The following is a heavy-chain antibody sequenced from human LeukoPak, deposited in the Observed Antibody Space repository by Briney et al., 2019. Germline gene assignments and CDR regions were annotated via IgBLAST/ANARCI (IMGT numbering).Heavy chain of an antibody. CDR2: ISGSGGST. Sequence: GGSLRLSCTASGFTFSSYAMNWVRQAPGKGLEWVSAISGSGGSTYYADSVKGRFTISRDNSKNTLYLQMNSLRAEDTAVYYCAKVLAVAGSYYFDYWGQGTLVTVSS. J-gene: IGHJ4*02. V-gene: IGHV3-23*01. CDR1: GFTFSSYA. CDR3: AKVLAVAGSYYFDY. D-gene: IGHD6-19*01.